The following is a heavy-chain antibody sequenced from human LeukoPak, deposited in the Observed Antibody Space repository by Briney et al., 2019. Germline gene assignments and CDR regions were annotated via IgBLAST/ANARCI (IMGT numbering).Heavy chain of an antibody. J-gene: IGHJ4*02. CDR1: GGSLSSGGYS. V-gene: IGHV4-30-2*01. CDR3: ARGYSSGWYYY. Sequence: ASQTLSLTCAVSGGSLSSGGYSWSWIRQPPGKGLEWIGYIYHSGSTYYNPSLKSRVTISVDRSKNQFSLKLSSVTAADTAVYYCARGYSSGWYYYWGQGTLVTVSS. CDR2: IYHSGST. D-gene: IGHD6-19*01.